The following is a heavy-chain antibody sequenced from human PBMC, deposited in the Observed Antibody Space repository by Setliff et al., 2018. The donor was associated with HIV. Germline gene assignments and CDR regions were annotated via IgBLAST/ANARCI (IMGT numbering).Heavy chain of an antibody. Sequence: ASETLSLTCAVSGDSISSGGYYWSWIRRHPGKGLEWIGYIFYSGNTCFNPSLKSRVTISVDTSKNQFSLKLSSVTAADTAVYHCARGAAYYYDSSGWGDAFDIWGQGTMVTVSS. CDR1: GDSISSGGYY. CDR3: ARGAAYYYDSSGWGDAFDI. D-gene: IGHD3-22*01. CDR2: IFYSGNT. V-gene: IGHV4-31*11. J-gene: IGHJ3*02.